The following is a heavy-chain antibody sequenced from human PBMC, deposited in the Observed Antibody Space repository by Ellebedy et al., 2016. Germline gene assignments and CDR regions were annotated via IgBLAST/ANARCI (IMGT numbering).Heavy chain of an antibody. CDR3: ASAVYGDYGYGLDV. J-gene: IGHJ6*02. D-gene: IGHD4-17*01. V-gene: IGHV3-53*01. Sequence: VGSLRLSCAASGFTVSSNYMSWVRQAPGKGLAWVSLIYRGGSTNYADSVKGRFIISRDNSKNTLYLQMNSLRAEDTAVYYCASAVYGDYGYGLDVWGQGTTVTVSS. CDR2: IYRGGST. CDR1: GFTVSSNY.